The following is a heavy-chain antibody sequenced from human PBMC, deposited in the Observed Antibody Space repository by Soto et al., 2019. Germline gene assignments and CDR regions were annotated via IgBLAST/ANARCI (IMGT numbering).Heavy chain of an antibody. CDR2: IFSDNER. CDR1: GFSLTTGKVG. Sequence: SGPTLVNPTETLTLTCTVSGFSLTTGKVGVSWIRQPPGKALEWLAHIFSDNERSYSTSLQGRLTISKDTSGSQVVLSMTNVDPVDTATYYCARMNVDSYQFYYAMDVWGQGTTVTVSS. V-gene: IGHV2-26*01. CDR3: ARMNVDSYQFYYAMDV. D-gene: IGHD4-17*01. J-gene: IGHJ6*02.